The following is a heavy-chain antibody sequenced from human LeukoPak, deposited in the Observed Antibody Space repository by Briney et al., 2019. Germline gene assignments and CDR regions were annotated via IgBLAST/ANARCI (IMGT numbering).Heavy chain of an antibody. Sequence: PGGSLRLSCAASRFTFNIYAMSWVRQAPGKGLERVSAISGSGGSTYYADSVKGRFTISRDNSKNTLYLQMNSLRAEDTAVYYCAKAEYYYDGSGSFYYWGQGTLVTVSS. CDR1: RFTFNIYA. D-gene: IGHD3-22*01. CDR2: ISGSGGST. J-gene: IGHJ4*02. CDR3: AKAEYYYDGSGSFYY. V-gene: IGHV3-23*01.